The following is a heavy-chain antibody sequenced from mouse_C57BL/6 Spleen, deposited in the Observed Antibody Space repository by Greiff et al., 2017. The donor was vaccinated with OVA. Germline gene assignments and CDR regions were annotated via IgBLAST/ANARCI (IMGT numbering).Heavy chain of an antibody. Sequence: EVKLMESGGGLVKPGGSLKLSCAASGFTFSDYGMHWVRQAPEKGLEWVAYISSGSSTIYYADTVKGRFTISRDNAKNTLFLQMTSLRAEDTAMYYCAILGRGDYWGQGTTLTVSS. D-gene: IGHD4-1*01. CDR1: GFTFSDYG. V-gene: IGHV5-17*01. J-gene: IGHJ2*01. CDR2: ISSGSSTI. CDR3: AILGRGDY.